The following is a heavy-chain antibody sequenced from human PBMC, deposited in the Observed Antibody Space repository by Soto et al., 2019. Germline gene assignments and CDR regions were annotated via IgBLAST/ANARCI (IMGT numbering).Heavy chain of an antibody. CDR1: GFTFSSYS. CDR2: ISSSSSTI. D-gene: IGHD3-10*01. Sequence: GGSLRLSCAASGFTFSSYSMNWVRQAPGKGLEWVSYISSSSSTIYYADSVKGRFTISRDNAKNSLYLQMNSLRDEDTAVYYCARDVSYGSGPVPLRVDNWFDPWGQGTLVTVSS. CDR3: ARDVSYGSGPVPLRVDNWFDP. J-gene: IGHJ5*02. V-gene: IGHV3-48*02.